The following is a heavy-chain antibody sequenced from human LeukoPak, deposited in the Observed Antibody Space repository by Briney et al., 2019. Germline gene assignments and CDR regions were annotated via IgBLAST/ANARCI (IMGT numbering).Heavy chain of an antibody. CDR3: ASVDYYDSSGRFDY. D-gene: IGHD3-22*01. V-gene: IGHV4-59*01. CDR2: IYYSGST. Sequence: PSETLSLTCTVSAGSISSYYWSWIRQPPGKGLEWIGYIYYSGSTNHNPSLKSRVTISVDTSKNQFSLKLSSVTAADTAVYYCASVDYYDSSGRFDYWGQGTLVTVSS. J-gene: IGHJ4*02. CDR1: AGSISSYY.